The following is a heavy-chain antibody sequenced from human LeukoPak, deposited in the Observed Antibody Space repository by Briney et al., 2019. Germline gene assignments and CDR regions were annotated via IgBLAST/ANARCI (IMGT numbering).Heavy chain of an antibody. V-gene: IGHV1-18*01. CDR1: GYIFTNYG. CDR2: ISVYNGNT. CDR3: ARGLSTIFGVVNYGMDV. J-gene: IGHJ6*02. Sequence: GASVKVSCKASGYIFTNYGISWVRQAPGQGLGWMGWISVYNGNTNYAQKLQGRVTMTTDSSTSTVYMELRSLRSDDTAVYYCARGLSTIFGVVNYGMDVWGQGTTVTVSS. D-gene: IGHD3-3*01.